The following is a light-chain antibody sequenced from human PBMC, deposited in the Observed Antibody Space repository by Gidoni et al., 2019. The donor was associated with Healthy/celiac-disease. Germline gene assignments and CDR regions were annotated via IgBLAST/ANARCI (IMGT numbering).Light chain of an antibody. V-gene: IGKV1-13*02. CDR3: QQFNSYPPT. J-gene: IGKJ2*01. CDR1: QGISSA. CDR2: DAS. Sequence: ASQLTQSPSSLSASVGDRVTITCRARQGISSALAWYQQKPGKAPKLLISDASSLESGVPSRFSGSGSGTDFTLTISSLQPEDFATYYCQQFNSYPPTFGQGTKLEIK.